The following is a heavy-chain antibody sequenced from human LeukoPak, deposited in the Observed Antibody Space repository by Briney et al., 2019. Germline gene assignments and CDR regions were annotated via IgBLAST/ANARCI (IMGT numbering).Heavy chain of an antibody. J-gene: IGHJ6*02. V-gene: IGHV3-53*01. Sequence: GGSLRLSCAASGFAVSNIYMSWVRQAPGTGLEWVSIIHSGGITHYADSVKGRFTISRDNSKNTLYLQMNSLRAEDTAVYYCVRDRGIASTGGYGMDVWGQGTTVTVSS. CDR1: GFAVSNIY. D-gene: IGHD6-13*01. CDR3: VRDRGIASTGGYGMDV. CDR2: IHSGGIT.